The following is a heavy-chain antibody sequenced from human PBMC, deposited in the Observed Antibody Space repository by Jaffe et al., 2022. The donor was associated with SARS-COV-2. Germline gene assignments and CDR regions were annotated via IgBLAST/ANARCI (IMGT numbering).Heavy chain of an antibody. V-gene: IGHV3-23*01. J-gene: IGHJ4*02. CDR3: AKDFPPQRLLVFVY. CDR1: GFTFSSYV. D-gene: IGHD6-13*01. Sequence: EVQLLESGGGLVQPGGSLRLSCAASGFTFSSYVMSWVRQAPGKGLEWVSAISGDGDSTYYADSVKGRFIISRDNSKNTLYLQMSSLRAEDTALYYCAKDFPPQRLLVFVYWGQGTLVTVSS. CDR2: ISGDGDST.